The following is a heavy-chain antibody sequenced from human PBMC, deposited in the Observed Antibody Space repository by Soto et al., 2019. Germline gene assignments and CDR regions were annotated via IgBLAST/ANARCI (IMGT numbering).Heavy chain of an antibody. CDR2: IYYSGST. V-gene: IGHV4-39*01. J-gene: IGHJ4*02. D-gene: IGHD3-22*01. CDR3: ARRDEDYYDSSGYYYFDY. Sequence: SDTLSLTCTVSGCSISSSSYYWGWIRQPPGKGLEWIGSIYYSGSTYYNPSLKSRVTISVDTSKNQFSMKLSTVTAADTAVYYCARRDEDYYDSSGYYYFDYWGQGTLVTVS. CDR1: GCSISSSSYY.